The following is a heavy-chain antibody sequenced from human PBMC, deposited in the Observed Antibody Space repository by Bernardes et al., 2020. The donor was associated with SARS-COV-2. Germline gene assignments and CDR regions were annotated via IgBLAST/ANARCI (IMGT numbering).Heavy chain of an antibody. CDR1: GGSISSGSYY. V-gene: IGHV4-61*02. D-gene: IGHD6-13*01. J-gene: IGHJ4*02. CDR2: IYTSGST. Sequence: LTCTVSGGSISSGSYYWSWIRQPAGKGLEWIGRIYTSGSTNYNPSLKSRVTISVDTSKNQFSLKLSSVTAADTAVYYCAREMGGGEQQLVYYWGQGTLVTVSS. CDR3: AREMGGGEQQLVYY.